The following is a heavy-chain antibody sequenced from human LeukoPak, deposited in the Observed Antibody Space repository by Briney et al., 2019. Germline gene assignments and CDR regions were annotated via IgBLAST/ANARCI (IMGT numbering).Heavy chain of an antibody. V-gene: IGHV3-23*01. CDR2: IGVSATNT. J-gene: IGHJ1*01. CDR1: GFTFSSFD. CDR3: ATITSMRVVLIS. D-gene: IGHD3-22*01. Sequence: GGPLRLSCAASGFTFSSFDMTWVRQAPGKGLEWVSTIGVSATNTYYADSVKGRFTISRDNSKNTLYLQMNSLRADDTAVYYCATITSMRVVLISWGQGTLVTVSS.